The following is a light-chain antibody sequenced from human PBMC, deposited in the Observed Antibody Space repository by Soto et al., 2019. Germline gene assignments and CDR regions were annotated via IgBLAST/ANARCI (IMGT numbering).Light chain of an antibody. Sequence: QSVLAQPASVSGSPGQSITISCTGTSSDVGRYNYVSWYQQHPGKVPKLMIHEVSYRPSGVSSRFSGSKSGNTASLTISGLQAEDEAEYHCCSYTNRATYVFGTGTKVTVL. J-gene: IGLJ1*01. CDR3: CSYTNRATYV. CDR2: EVS. V-gene: IGLV2-14*01. CDR1: SSDVGRYNY.